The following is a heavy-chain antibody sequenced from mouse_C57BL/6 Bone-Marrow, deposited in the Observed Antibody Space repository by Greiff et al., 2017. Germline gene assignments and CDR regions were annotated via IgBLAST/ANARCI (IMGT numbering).Heavy chain of an antibody. Sequence: VMLVESGAELARPGASVKLSCKASGYTFTSYGISWVKQSTGQGLEWIGEIYPRSGNTYYNEKFKGKATLTADKSSSTAYMELRSLTSEDSAVYFCARRDWNYYGSSYDYWGQGTTLTVSS. CDR2: IYPRSGNT. J-gene: IGHJ2*01. CDR3: ARRDWNYYGSSYDY. D-gene: IGHD1-1*01. CDR1: GYTFTSYG. V-gene: IGHV1-81*01.